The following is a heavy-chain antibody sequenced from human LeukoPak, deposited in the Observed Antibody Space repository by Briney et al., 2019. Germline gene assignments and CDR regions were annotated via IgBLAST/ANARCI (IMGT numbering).Heavy chain of an antibody. D-gene: IGHD2-8*02. CDR2: TYPGDSDT. CDR3: ARSTGATGPVDY. Sequence: GESLKISCKVSGYTFTTYWIGWVRQMPGKGLEWMGITYPGDSDTRYSPSFQGQVTISADKSISTAYLQWSSLKASDTAMYYCARSTGATGPVDYWGQGTLVTVSS. CDR1: GYTFTTYW. V-gene: IGHV5-51*01. J-gene: IGHJ4*02.